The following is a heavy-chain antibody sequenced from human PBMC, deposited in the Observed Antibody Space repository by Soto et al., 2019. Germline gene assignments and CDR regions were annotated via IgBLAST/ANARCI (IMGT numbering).Heavy chain of an antibody. V-gene: IGHV4-31*03. CDR3: ARVHHSYDSSGSGGAFDI. J-gene: IGHJ3*02. CDR2: IYYSGST. D-gene: IGHD3-22*01. CDR1: GGSISSGGYY. Sequence: KTSETLSLTCTVSGGSISSGGYYWSWIRQHPGKGLEWIGYIYYSGSTYYNPSLKRRVTISVDTSKNQFSLKLSSVTAADTAVYYCARVHHSYDSSGSGGAFDIWGQGTMVTVSS.